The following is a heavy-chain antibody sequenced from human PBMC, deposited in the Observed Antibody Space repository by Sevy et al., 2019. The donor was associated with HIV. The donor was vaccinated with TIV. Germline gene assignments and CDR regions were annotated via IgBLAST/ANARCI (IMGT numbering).Heavy chain of an antibody. J-gene: IGHJ6*02. CDR1: GFTVSRNY. V-gene: IGHV3-53*01. CDR2: IYSGGST. D-gene: IGHD3-16*02. Sequence: GGSLRLSCAASGFTVSRNYMGWVRQAPGKGLEWVSLIYSGGSTYYADSVKGRFTISRDNSKNTLYLQMNSLRAEDTAFYYCARISQNYYYGMDVWGQGTTVTVSS. CDR3: ARISQNYYYGMDV.